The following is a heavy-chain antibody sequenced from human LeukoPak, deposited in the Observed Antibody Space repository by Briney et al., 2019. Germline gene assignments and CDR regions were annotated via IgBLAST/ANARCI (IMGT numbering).Heavy chain of an antibody. CDR3: ARGGGSWGFDF. J-gene: IGHJ4*02. D-gene: IGHD3-16*01. Sequence: GGSLRLSCAASGFTFSSYEMNWVRQAPGKGLEWVSYISSSGSTIYYADSVKGRFTISRDNAKKSLYLQINSLRAEDTAVYYCARGGGSWGFDFWGQGTLVTVSS. V-gene: IGHV3-48*03. CDR1: GFTFSSYE. CDR2: ISSSGSTI.